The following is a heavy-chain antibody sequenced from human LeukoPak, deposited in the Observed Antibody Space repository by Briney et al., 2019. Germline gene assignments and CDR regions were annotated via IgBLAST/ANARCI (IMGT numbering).Heavy chain of an antibody. J-gene: IGHJ6*03. CDR3: ARLVVAATGNYYYYMDV. Sequence: GGSLRLSCAASGFTFSSHSMNWVRQAPGKGLEWVSSISSSSTYIYYADSVKGRFTISRDNAKNSLYLQMNSLRAVDTAVYYCARLVVAATGNYYYYMDVWGKGTTVTISS. V-gene: IGHV3-21*01. CDR1: GFTFSSHS. CDR2: ISSSSTYI. D-gene: IGHD2-15*01.